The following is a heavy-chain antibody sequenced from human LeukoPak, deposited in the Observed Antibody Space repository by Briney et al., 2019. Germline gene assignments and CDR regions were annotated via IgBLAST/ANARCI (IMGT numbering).Heavy chain of an antibody. Sequence: PSETLSLTCTVSGGSVSRSSYYWGWIRQPPGKGLEWIGYIYYSGSTNYNPSLKGRVTISVDTSKNQFSLKLSSVTAADTAVYYCARNQYDFDYWGQGTLVTVSS. J-gene: IGHJ4*02. CDR2: IYYSGST. CDR3: ARNQYDFDY. V-gene: IGHV4-61*01. D-gene: IGHD1-14*01. CDR1: GGSVSRSSYY.